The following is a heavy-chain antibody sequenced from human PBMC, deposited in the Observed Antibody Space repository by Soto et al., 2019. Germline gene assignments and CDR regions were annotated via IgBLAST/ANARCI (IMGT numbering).Heavy chain of an antibody. CDR2: INSDGSST. Sequence: EVQLVESGGGLVQPGGSLRLSCAASGFTFSSYWMHWVRQAPGKGLVWVSRINSDGSSTSYADSVKGRFTISRDNAKNTLYLQQNSLRAEDTAVYYCALRASYYDSSGYFDYWGQGTLVTVSS. CDR1: GFTFSSYW. D-gene: IGHD3-22*01. CDR3: ALRASYYDSSGYFDY. V-gene: IGHV3-74*01. J-gene: IGHJ4*02.